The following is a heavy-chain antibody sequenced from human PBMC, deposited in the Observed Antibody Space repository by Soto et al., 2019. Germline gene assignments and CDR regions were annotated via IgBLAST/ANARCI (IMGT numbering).Heavy chain of an antibody. D-gene: IGHD6-19*01. CDR2: ISWNSANI. Sequence: GGSLRLSCAASGFAFDDYPMHWVRQAPGKGLEWVSGISWNSANIGYGDSVKGRFTISRDNAKNSLYLEMNSLRDEDTALYFCTKDSSGRPYYFENWGQGTLGTVSS. J-gene: IGHJ4*02. CDR3: TKDSSGRPYYFEN. V-gene: IGHV3-9*01. CDR1: GFAFDDYP.